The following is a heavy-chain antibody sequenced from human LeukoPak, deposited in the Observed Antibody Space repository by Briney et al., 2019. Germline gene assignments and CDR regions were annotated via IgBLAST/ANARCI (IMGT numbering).Heavy chain of an antibody. V-gene: IGHV3-53*01. D-gene: IGHD4-23*01. CDR2: MYGSGAT. J-gene: IGHJ2*01. CDR3: ARFYGGLANHWHFDL. Sequence: QPGRSLRLTCAASGFTFSSYGMHWVRQAPGKGLEWVSVMYGSGATYYAASMNGRFTISRDNSKNTLYLQMNSLRGDDTAVYYCARFYGGLANHWHFDLWGRGTLVTVSS. CDR1: GFTFSSYG.